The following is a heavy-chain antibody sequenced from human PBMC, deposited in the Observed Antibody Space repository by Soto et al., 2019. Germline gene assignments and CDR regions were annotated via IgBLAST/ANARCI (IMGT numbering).Heavy chain of an antibody. CDR3: ARLGSSSHRQRYGMDV. D-gene: IGHD6-13*01. CDR2: IDPSDSYT. CDR1: GYSFTSYW. V-gene: IGHV5-10-1*01. J-gene: IGHJ6*02. Sequence: GESLNLSCTGSGYSFTSYWISWVRQMPGKGLEWMGRIDPSDSYTNYSPSFQGHVTISADKSISTAYLQWSSLKASDTAMYYCARLGSSSHRQRYGMDVWGQGTTVTVSS.